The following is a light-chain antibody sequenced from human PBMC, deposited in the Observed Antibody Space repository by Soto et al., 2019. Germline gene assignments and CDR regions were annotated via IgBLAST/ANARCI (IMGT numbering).Light chain of an antibody. Sequence: DIQMTQSPSSLSASVGDRVTISCRAGQTISTSLNWYQQKPGKAPQLLIFAASRLESGVPSRFSGSGSGTDFTLSIRNLQPQDFATYYCQQSYTTRWTFGQGTKVDIK. CDR2: AAS. CDR1: QTISTS. CDR3: QQSYTTRWT. J-gene: IGKJ1*01. V-gene: IGKV1-39*01.